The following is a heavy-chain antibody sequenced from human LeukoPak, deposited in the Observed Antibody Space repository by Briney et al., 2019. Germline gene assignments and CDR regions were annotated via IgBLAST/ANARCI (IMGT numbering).Heavy chain of an antibody. D-gene: IGHD4-17*01. CDR1: GGSVSSDSYY. CDR3: ARVGYGDSHFDY. Sequence: SETPSLTCTVSGGSVSSDSYYWSWIRQPPGKGLEWIGYIHYSGSTNYNPSLKSRVTISVDTSKNQFSLKLSSVTAADTAVYYCARVGYGDSHFDYWGQGTLVTVSS. J-gene: IGHJ4*02. CDR2: IHYSGST. V-gene: IGHV4-61*01.